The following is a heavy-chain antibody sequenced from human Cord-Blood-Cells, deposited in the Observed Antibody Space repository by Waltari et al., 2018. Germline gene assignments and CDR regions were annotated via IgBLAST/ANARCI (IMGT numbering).Heavy chain of an antibody. J-gene: IGHJ6*02. Sequence: EVQLVETGGGLIQPGGSLRLSCAASGFTISSNYMSWVHQAPGKGLEWVSVIYSGGSTYYADSVKGRFTISRDNSKNTLYLQMNSLRAEDTAVYYCARFGSWYYYGMDVWGQGTTVTVSS. CDR3: ARFGSWYYYGMDV. CDR1: GFTISSNY. D-gene: IGHD6-13*01. CDR2: IYSGGST. V-gene: IGHV3-53*02.